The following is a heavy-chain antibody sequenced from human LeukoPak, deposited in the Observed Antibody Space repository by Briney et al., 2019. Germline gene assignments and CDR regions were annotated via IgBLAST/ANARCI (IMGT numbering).Heavy chain of an antibody. J-gene: IGHJ4*02. V-gene: IGHV5-10-1*01. D-gene: IGHD3-10*01. Sequence: GESLKISCKGSGYSFTSYWISWVRQMPGKGLEWMGRIDPSDSYTNYSPSFQGHVTISADKSISTAYLQWSSLKASDTAMYYCARVRLWFGEPSHFDCWGQGTLVTVSS. CDR3: ARVRLWFGEPSHFDC. CDR1: GYSFTSYW. CDR2: IDPSDSYT.